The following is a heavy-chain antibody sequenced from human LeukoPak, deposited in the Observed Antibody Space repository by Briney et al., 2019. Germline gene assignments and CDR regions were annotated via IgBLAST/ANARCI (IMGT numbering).Heavy chain of an antibody. J-gene: IGHJ4*02. Sequence: SETLSLTCTVSGGSIRSSYYYWGWIRQPPGKGLEWIGSIYDSGSTYYNPSLKSRVTISVDTSKNQFSLKLSSVTAADTAVYYCARGSYKWLRSPYDYWGQGTLVTVSS. V-gene: IGHV4-39*01. CDR1: GGSIRSSYYY. D-gene: IGHD5-12*01. CDR2: IYDSGST. CDR3: ARGSYKWLRSPYDY.